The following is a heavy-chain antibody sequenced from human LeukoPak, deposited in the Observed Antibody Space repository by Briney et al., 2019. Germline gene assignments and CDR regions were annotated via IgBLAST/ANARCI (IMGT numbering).Heavy chain of an antibody. V-gene: IGHV4-4*07. CDR2: IHTSGST. CDR3: ARGVATITQDSFDI. Sequence: SETLSLTCTVSGGSISSYYWSWIRQPAGKGLEWIGRIHTSGSTNYNPSLRSRVTMSVDTSKNQFSLRLRSVTAADPALYYCARGVATITQDSFDIWGLGTMVTVSS. CDR1: GGSISSYY. D-gene: IGHD1-26*01. J-gene: IGHJ3*02.